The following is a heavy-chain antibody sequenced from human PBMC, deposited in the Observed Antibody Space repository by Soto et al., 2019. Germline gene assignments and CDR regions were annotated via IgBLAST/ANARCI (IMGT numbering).Heavy chain of an antibody. CDR3: ARDKITGLFDY. D-gene: IGHD2-8*02. V-gene: IGHV4-34*01. J-gene: IGHJ4*02. CDR2: INHSGST. Sequence: QVQLQPWGAGLLKPSETLSLTCAVYGGSFSGYYWTWIRQPPGTGLEWSGEINHSGSTNYNPSLKTRVTISVDTSKNQFSLKLTSVTAAYTAVYYCARDKITGLFDYWGQGTLVTVSS. CDR1: GGSFSGYY.